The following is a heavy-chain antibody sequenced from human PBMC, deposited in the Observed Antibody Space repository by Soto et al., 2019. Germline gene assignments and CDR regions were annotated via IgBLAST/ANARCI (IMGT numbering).Heavy chain of an antibody. Sequence: QVQLVQSGAEVKKPGSSVKVSCKASGGTFSSYAISWVRQAPGQGLAWMGGIIPIFGTANYAQKFQGRVTITADESTSTAYMERSSLRSEDTAVYYGASLNWKYGMDVWGQGTTVTVSS. CDR2: IIPIFGTA. D-gene: IGHD1-1*01. CDR1: GGTFSSYA. V-gene: IGHV1-69*12. CDR3: ASLNWKYGMDV. J-gene: IGHJ6*02.